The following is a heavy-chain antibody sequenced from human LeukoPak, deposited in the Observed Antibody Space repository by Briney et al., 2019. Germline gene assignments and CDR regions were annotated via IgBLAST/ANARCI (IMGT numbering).Heavy chain of an antibody. D-gene: IGHD1-26*01. CDR2: IHFSGST. V-gene: IGHV4-59*01. CDR3: VRDLGGIYFDY. J-gene: IGHJ4*02. Sequence: SETLSLTCTVSDASISGYYWSWSRQPPGKGLEWIGSIHFSGSTNYNPSLRSRVTISVDTSKNQLSLKLSSVTAADTAVYYCVRDLGGIYFDYWGQGTLVTVSS. CDR1: DASISGYY.